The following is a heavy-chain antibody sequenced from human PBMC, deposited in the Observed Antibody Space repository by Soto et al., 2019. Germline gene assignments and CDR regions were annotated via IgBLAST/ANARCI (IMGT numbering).Heavy chain of an antibody. Sequence: GGSLRLSCAASGFTFSSYGMHWVRQAPGKGLEWVAVISYDGSNKYYADSVKGRFTISRDNSKNTLYLQMNSLRAEDTAVYYCAKDRAIFGVVIPTAFDYWGQGTLVTVSS. CDR2: ISYDGSNK. D-gene: IGHD3-3*01. V-gene: IGHV3-30*18. J-gene: IGHJ4*02. CDR3: AKDRAIFGVVIPTAFDY. CDR1: GFTFSSYG.